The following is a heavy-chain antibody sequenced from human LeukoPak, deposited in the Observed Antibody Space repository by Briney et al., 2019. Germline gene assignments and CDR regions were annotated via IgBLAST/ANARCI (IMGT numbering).Heavy chain of an antibody. Sequence: SETLSLTCTVSGGSISSYYWSWIRQPAGKGLEWIGRIYTSGSTNYNPSLKSRVTMSVDTSKNQFSLKLSSVTAADTAVYCCARDPLIAAAGSYYFDYWGQGTLVTVSS. CDR3: ARDPLIAAAGSYYFDY. V-gene: IGHV4-4*07. D-gene: IGHD6-13*01. CDR1: GGSISSYY. CDR2: IYTSGST. J-gene: IGHJ4*02.